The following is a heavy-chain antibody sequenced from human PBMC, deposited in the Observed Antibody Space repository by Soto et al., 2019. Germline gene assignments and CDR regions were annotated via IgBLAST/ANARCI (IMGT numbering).Heavy chain of an antibody. CDR2: FYYSGNT. Sequence: PSEALSLTCAVPGGSISTYYWCWIRQPPGKRLEWIGYFYYSGNTNYNPSLKSRVTISGDTSKNQFSLQLSSVTPEDTAVYYCARGAFLVEPCTGFDYWGQGTPVTVSS. CDR1: GGSISTYY. V-gene: IGHV4-59*12. CDR3: ARGAFLVEPCTGFDY. J-gene: IGHJ4*02. D-gene: IGHD2-2*01.